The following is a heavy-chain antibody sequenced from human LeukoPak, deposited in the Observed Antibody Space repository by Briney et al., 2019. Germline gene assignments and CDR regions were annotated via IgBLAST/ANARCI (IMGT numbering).Heavy chain of an antibody. V-gene: IGHV4-39*01. CDR2: IYYRGST. CDR3: ARLLPIAAAGVHYFDY. CDR1: GGSFTSGIYY. Sequence: PSETLSLTCNVSGGSFTSGIYYWGWVRQPPGKGLEWIASIYYRGSTYYNQSLKSRVTISVDTSKKQFSLKVTSVTAADTAVYYCARLLPIAAAGVHYFDYWGQGTLVTVSS. D-gene: IGHD6-13*01. J-gene: IGHJ4*02.